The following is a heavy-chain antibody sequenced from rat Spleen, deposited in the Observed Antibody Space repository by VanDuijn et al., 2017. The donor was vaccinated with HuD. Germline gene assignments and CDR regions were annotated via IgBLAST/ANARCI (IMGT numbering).Heavy chain of an antibody. CDR1: GFTFSNYD. J-gene: IGHJ2*01. V-gene: IGHV5-29*01. CDR2: ISYDGSST. CDR3: ARRHYGYTDYFDY. D-gene: IGHD1-11*01. Sequence: EVHLVESGGGLVQPGRSLKLSCAASGFTFSNYDMAWVRQAPTKGLEWVATISYDGSSTYYRDSVKGRFTISRDNAKSTLYLQMDSLRSEDTATYYCARRHYGYTDYFDYWGQGVMVTVSS.